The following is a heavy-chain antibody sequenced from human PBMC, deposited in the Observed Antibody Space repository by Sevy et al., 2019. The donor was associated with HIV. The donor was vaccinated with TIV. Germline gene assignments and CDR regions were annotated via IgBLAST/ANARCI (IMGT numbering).Heavy chain of an antibody. CDR1: GFIFSDSD. CDR3: ARSRDGGYGGLRSYYYYGMDV. V-gene: IGHV3-13*01. Sequence: GGSLRLSCAASGFIFSDSDMRWVRQVTGKGLEWVSGIDTAGDRYYAGSVEGRCTTTRENANNTLHLQMKSLRAGDTAVYYCARSRDGGYGGLRSYYYYGMDVWGQGTTVTVSS. D-gene: IGHD5-12*01. J-gene: IGHJ6*02. CDR2: IDTAGDR.